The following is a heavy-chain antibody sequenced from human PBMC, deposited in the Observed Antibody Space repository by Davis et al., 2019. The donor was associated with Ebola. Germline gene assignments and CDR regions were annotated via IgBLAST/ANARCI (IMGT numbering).Heavy chain of an antibody. J-gene: IGHJ6*03. D-gene: IGHD6-6*01. CDR1: GYTLTELS. CDR2: FDPEDGET. CDR3: ATAASSSIAARDYYMDV. V-gene: IGHV1-24*01. Sequence: ASVKVSCKVSGYTLTELSMHWVRQAPGKGLEWMGGFDPEDGETIYAQKFQGRVTMTEDTSTDTAYMELSSLRSEDTAVYYCATAASSSIAARDYYMDVWGKGTTVTVSS.